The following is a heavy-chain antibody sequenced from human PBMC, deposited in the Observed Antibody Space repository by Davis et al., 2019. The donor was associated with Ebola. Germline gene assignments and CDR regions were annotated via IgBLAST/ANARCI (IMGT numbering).Heavy chain of an antibody. CDR1: GFTFSNAW. CDR3: TSPLWVTILGQGPFDP. Sequence: GESLKISCAASGFTFSNAWMTWVRLAPGKGLEWVGHIKTKADGGTTDYAAPVKGRFSISRDDSKNTLYLQMNSLKAEDTAVYYCTSPLWVTILGQGPFDPWGQGTLVTVS. J-gene: IGHJ5*02. CDR2: IKTKADGGTT. V-gene: IGHV3-15*01. D-gene: IGHD3-3*01.